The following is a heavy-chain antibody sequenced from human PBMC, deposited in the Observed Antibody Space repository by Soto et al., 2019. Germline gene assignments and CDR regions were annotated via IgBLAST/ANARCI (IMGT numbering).Heavy chain of an antibody. D-gene: IGHD6-13*01. V-gene: IGHV4-39*01. CDR1: GGSISSSSYY. CDR2: IYYSGST. Sequence: SETLSLTCTVSGGSISSSSYYWGWIRQPPGKGLEWIGSIYYSGSTYYNPSLKSRVTISVDTSKNQFSLKLSSVTAADTAVYYCARHVLDGAAAGYMTEFDYWGQGTLVTVSS. CDR3: ARHVLDGAAAGYMTEFDY. J-gene: IGHJ4*02.